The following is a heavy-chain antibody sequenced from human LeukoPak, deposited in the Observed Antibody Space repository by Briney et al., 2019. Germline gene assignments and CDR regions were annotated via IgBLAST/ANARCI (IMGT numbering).Heavy chain of an antibody. Sequence: ASVKVSCKSSGYTLTDYYIHWVRQAPGQGLEWMGWINPRSGGTNYAQKFQGRVTMTRDTSISTAYMELSRLRSDDTAVYYCARDERYDSSGYPFDYWGQGTLVTVSS. CDR3: ARDERYDSSGYPFDY. CDR1: GYTLTDYY. D-gene: IGHD3-22*01. CDR2: INPRSGGT. J-gene: IGHJ4*02. V-gene: IGHV1-2*02.